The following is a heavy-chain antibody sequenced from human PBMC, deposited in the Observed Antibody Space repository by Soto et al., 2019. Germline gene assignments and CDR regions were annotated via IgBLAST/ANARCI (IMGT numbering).Heavy chain of an antibody. V-gene: IGHV1-18*04. J-gene: IGHJ2*01. CDR2: INTYSGNT. Sequence: GASVKVSCKASGYTFTSYGISWVRQAPGQGLEWMGWINTYSGNTNYPQKLQGRVTMTTDTSTSTAYMELRTLRSDDTAVYYCERRDKWGDWYFDLWGRGTLVTVSS. D-gene: IGHD7-27*01. CDR3: ERRDKWGDWYFDL. CDR1: GYTFTSYG.